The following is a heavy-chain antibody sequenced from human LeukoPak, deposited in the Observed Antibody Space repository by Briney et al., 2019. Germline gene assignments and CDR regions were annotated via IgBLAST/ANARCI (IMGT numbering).Heavy chain of an antibody. J-gene: IGHJ5*02. CDR2: IFSNGDT. V-gene: IGHV3-66*01. CDR3: ARDPPAAAINTYA. CDR1: GVTVSNNY. Sequence: SGGSLRLSCAASGVTVSNNYMNWVRQAPGKGLEWVSLIFSNGDTHYADSVKGRFTISRDSSKNTLYLQMNSLRAEDTAIYYCARDPPAAAINTYAWGQGTLVTVSS. D-gene: IGHD6-13*01.